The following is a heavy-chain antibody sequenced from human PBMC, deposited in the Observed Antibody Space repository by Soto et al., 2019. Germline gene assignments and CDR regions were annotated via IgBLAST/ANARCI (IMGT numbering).Heavy chain of an antibody. J-gene: IGHJ4*02. CDR1: GGSISSYY. CDR2: IYYSGST. D-gene: IGHD2-21*01. CDR3: ARRWGGPFDY. V-gene: IGHV4-59*01. Sequence: SETLSLTCTVSGGSISSYYWSWIRQPPGKGLEWIGYIYYSGSTNYNPSLKSRVTISVDTSKNQFSLKLSSVTAADTAVYYCARRWGGPFDYWGQGTLVTVSS.